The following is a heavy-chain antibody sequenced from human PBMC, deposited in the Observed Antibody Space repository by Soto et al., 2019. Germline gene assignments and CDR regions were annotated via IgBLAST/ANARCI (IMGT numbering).Heavy chain of an antibody. V-gene: IGHV4-59*01. CDR3: ARYRREAVAGYTLDN. J-gene: IGHJ4*02. CDR2: VYNSGST. D-gene: IGHD6-13*01. Sequence: SETLSLTCTVSGGSISSNYWTWIRQPPGKGLEWSGYVYNSGSTNYNPSLKSRVTISEDTSKSQFSLKVNSMTAADTAVYYCARYRREAVAGYTLDNWGQGILVTVSS. CDR1: GGSISSNY.